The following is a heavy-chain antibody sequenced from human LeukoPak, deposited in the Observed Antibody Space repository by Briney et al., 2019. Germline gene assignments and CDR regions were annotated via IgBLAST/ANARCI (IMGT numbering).Heavy chain of an antibody. CDR2: INQDGSEK. J-gene: IGHJ4*02. CDR3: ARETAGNDY. V-gene: IGHV3-7*05. CDR1: GFTFSKYW. D-gene: IGHD1-1*01. Sequence: PGGSLRLSCAASGFTFSKYWMSWVRQDPGKGLEWVANINQDGSEKYYVDSVKGRFTISRDNAKNSLYLQMNSLRTEDTAVYYCARETAGNDYWGQGTLVTVSS.